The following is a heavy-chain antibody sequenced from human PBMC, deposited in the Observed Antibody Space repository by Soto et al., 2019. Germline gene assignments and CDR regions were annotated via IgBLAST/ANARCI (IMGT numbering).Heavy chain of an antibody. J-gene: IGHJ4*02. CDR3: ARQYSSSWGDFDY. V-gene: IGHV4-39*01. CDR1: GGSISSSSYY. CDR2: IYYSGST. D-gene: IGHD6-13*01. Sequence: TSETLSLTCTVSGGSISSSSYYWGWIRQPPGKGLEWIGSIYYSGSTYYNPSLKSRVTISVDTSKNQFSLKLSSVTAADTAVYYCARQYSSSWGDFDYWGQGTLVTVSS.